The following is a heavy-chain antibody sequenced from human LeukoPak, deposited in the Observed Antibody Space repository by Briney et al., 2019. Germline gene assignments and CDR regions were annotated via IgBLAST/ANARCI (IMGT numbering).Heavy chain of an antibody. CDR2: ISGSAITT. CDR1: GFNFITRA. CDR3: AKGVMTMVITYFYH. V-gene: IGHV3-23*01. Sequence: PGGSLRLSCAASGFNFITRAMTWVRQTPGKGLEWVASISGSAITTHYAESVKGRFTISRDNSKNMLFLQMNNLRADDTAVYYCAKGVMTMVITYFYHWGHGTLVAASS. D-gene: IGHD4/OR15-4a*01. J-gene: IGHJ4*01.